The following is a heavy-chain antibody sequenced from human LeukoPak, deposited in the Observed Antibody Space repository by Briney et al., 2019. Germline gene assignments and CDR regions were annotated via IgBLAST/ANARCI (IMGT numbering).Heavy chain of an antibody. D-gene: IGHD5-18*01. V-gene: IGHV4-34*01. Sequence: SETLSLTCAVYGGSFSGYYWSWMRQPPGKGLEWIGEINHSGSTNYNPSLKSRVTISVDTSKNQFSLKLSSVTAADTAVYYCARAKASGYSYGYEGWFDPWGQGTLVTVSS. J-gene: IGHJ5*02. CDR3: ARAKASGYSYGYEGWFDP. CDR2: INHSGST. CDR1: GGSFSGYY.